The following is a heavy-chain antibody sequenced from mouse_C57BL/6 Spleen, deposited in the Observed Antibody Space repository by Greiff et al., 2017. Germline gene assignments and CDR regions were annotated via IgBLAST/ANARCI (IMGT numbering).Heavy chain of an antibody. Sequence: VQLQQSGAELVMPGASVKLSCKASGYTFTSYWMHWVKQRPGQGLEWIGEIDPSDSYTNYTQKFKGKSTLTADKSSSTAYMQLSSLTSEDSAVYYCARGYYGTSGAMDYWGQGTSVTVAA. CDR3: ARGYYGTSGAMDY. V-gene: IGHV1-69*01. CDR1: GYTFTSYW. CDR2: IDPSDSYT. J-gene: IGHJ4*01. D-gene: IGHD1-1*01.